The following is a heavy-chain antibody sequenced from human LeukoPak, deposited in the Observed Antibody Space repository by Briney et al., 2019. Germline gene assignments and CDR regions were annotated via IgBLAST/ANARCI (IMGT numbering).Heavy chain of an antibody. Sequence: SETLSLTCTVSGGSITSDYWSWIRQPPGKGLEWIGYIYYSGSTNYNPSLKSRVTISVDTSNNQFSLKLSSVTAADTAVYYCARDMSGRSTGFDYWGQGTLVTVSS. V-gene: IGHV4-59*01. CDR3: ARDMSGRSTGFDY. J-gene: IGHJ4*02. CDR1: GGSITSDY. D-gene: IGHD2-8*02. CDR2: IYYSGST.